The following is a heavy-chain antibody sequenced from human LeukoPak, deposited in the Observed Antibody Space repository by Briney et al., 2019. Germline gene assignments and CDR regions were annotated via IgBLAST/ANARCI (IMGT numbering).Heavy chain of an antibody. V-gene: IGHV4-59*01. J-gene: IGHJ5*02. Sequence: PSETLSLTCTVSAGSISTYYWSWIRQPPGKGLEWIGYINYSGSTNYNPSLKSRVTISVDTSKNQFSLKLSSVTAADTAVYYCARESSRDKYNWFDPWGQGTLVTVSS. CDR3: ARESSRDKYNWFDP. CDR1: AGSISTYY. CDR2: INYSGST. D-gene: IGHD2/OR15-2a*01.